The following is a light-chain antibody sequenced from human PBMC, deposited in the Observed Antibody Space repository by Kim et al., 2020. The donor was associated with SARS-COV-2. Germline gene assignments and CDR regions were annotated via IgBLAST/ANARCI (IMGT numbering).Light chain of an antibody. V-gene: IGLV1-44*01. Sequence: PGRAPKLIIDSDKRRPSGVPDRVSASKSATSASLAISGLRSEDEADYYYATRDDSLDAWLFGGGTQLTVL. J-gene: IGLJ3*02. CDR3: ATRDDSLDAWL. CDR2: SDK.